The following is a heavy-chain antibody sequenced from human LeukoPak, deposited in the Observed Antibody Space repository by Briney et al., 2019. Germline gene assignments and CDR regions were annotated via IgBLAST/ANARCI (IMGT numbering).Heavy chain of an antibody. J-gene: IGHJ4*02. CDR1: GFTFSSYA. CDR3: AKDGITIFGVVTPLGY. CDR2: ICGSGGST. Sequence: GGSLRLSCAASGFTFSSYAMSWVRQAPGKGLEWVSAICGSGGSTYYADSVKGRFTISRDNSKNTLYLQMNSLRAEDTAVYYCAKDGITIFGVVTPLGYWGQGTLVTVSS. D-gene: IGHD3-3*01. V-gene: IGHV3-23*01.